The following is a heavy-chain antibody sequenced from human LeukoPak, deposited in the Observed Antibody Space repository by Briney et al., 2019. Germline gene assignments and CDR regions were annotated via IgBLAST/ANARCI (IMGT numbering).Heavy chain of an antibody. CDR1: GFTFSNHA. Sequence: PGGSLRLSCAASGFTFSNHATHWVRQAPGKGLEYVSAISSNGGSTYYANSVKGRFTISRDNSKNTLYLQMDSLRAEDTAVYYCAKDRRGAIVAVGLIDFWGQGALVTVSS. V-gene: IGHV3-64*01. CDR2: ISSNGGST. D-gene: IGHD6-13*01. J-gene: IGHJ4*02. CDR3: AKDRRGAIVAVGLIDF.